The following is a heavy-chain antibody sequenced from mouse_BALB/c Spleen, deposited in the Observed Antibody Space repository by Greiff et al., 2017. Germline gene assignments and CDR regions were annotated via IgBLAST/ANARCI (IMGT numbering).Heavy chain of an antibody. J-gene: IGHJ3*01. CDR2: INPSTGYT. Sequence: QVQLQQSGAELAKPGASVKMSCKASGYTFTSYWMHWVKQRPGQGLEWIGYINPSTGYTEYNQKFKDKATLTADKSSSTAYVQLSSLTSEDSAVYYCARSDMGSAWFAYWGQGTLVTVSA. V-gene: IGHV1-7*01. CDR3: ARSDMGSAWFAY. D-gene: IGHD1-1*02. CDR1: GYTFTSYW.